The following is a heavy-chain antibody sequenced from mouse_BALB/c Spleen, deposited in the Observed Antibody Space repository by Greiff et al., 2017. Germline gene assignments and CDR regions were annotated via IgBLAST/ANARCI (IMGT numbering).Heavy chain of an antibody. CDR2: IYPSDSYT. D-gene: IGHD2-14*01. J-gene: IGHJ4*01. Sequence: QVQLQQPGAELVRPGASVKLSCKASGYTFTSYWINWVKQRPGQGLEWIGNIYPSDSYTNYNQKFKDKATLTVDKSSSTAYMQLSSPTSEDSAVYYCTRRGYGYAMDYWGQGTSVTVSS. V-gene: IGHV1-69*02. CDR1: GYTFTSYW. CDR3: TRRGYGYAMDY.